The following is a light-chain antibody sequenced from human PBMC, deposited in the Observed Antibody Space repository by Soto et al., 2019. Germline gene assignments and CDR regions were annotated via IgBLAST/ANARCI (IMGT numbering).Light chain of an antibody. CDR2: AAS. J-gene: IGKJ4*01. CDR1: QSISSY. Sequence: DIQMTQSPSSLSASVGDRFTITCRASQSISSYLNWYQQKPGKAPKLLIYAASSLQSGVPSRFSGSGSGTYFTLTISSLQPEDFATYYCQQSYSTPFLTFGGGTKVEIK. V-gene: IGKV1-39*01. CDR3: QQSYSTPFLT.